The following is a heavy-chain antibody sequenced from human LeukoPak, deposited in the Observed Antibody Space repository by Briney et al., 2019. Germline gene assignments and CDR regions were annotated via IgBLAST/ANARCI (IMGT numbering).Heavy chain of an antibody. CDR1: GYTFTGYY. V-gene: IGHV1-2*02. J-gene: IGHJ4*02. CDR2: INPNSGGT. Sequence: GASVKVSCKASGYTFTGYYMHWVRQAPGQGLEWMGWINPNSGGTNYAQKFQGRVTMTRDTSISTAYMEPSRLRSDDTAVYYCARGYYYDSSGFDYWGQGTLVTVSS. CDR3: ARGYYYDSSGFDY. D-gene: IGHD3-22*01.